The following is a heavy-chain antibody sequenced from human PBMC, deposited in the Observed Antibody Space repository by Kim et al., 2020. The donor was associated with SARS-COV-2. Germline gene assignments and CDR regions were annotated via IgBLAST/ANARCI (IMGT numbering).Heavy chain of an antibody. CDR3: ARDGSAYYDSSGYYDY. D-gene: IGHD3-22*01. Sequence: GGSLRLSCAASGFTFSSYGMHWVRQAPGKGLEWVAAIWYDGSNKYYADSVKGRFTISRDNSKNTLYLQMNSLRAEDTAVYYCARDGSAYYDSSGYYDYWGQGTLVTVSS. J-gene: IGHJ4*02. V-gene: IGHV3-33*01. CDR1: GFTFSSYG. CDR2: IWYDGSNK.